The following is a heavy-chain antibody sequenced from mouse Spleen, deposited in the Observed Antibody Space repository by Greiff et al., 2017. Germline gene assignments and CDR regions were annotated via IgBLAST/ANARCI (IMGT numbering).Heavy chain of an antibody. CDR2: INPNNGGT. V-gene: IGHV1-26*01. CDR1: GYTFTDYY. D-gene: IGHD2-1*01. CDR3: AREGIYYGTFDY. J-gene: IGHJ2*01. Sequence: EVKLQQSGPELVKPGASVKISCKASGYTFTDYYMNWVKQSHGKSLEWIGDINPNNGGTSYNQKFKGKATLTVDKSPSTAYMELRSLTSEDSAVYYCAREGIYYGTFDYWGQGTTLTVSS.